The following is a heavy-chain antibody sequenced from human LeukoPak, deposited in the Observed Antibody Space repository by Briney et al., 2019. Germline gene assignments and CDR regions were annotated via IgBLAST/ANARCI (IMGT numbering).Heavy chain of an antibody. D-gene: IGHD7-27*01. V-gene: IGHV1-2*02. CDR2: IKPDSGDT. Sequence: ASVKVSCKASGYTFSGYYIHWVRQAPGQGLEWMGWIKPDSGDTHYVQKFRGRVTMTRDTSITTAYMELSLRSDDTAVYYCAKFDQDWGTFDYWGQGTVVTVSS. CDR1: GYTFSGYY. CDR3: AKFDQDWGTFDY. J-gene: IGHJ4*02.